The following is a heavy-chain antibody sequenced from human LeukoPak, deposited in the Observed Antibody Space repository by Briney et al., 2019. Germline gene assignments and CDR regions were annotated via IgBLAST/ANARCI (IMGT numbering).Heavy chain of an antibody. V-gene: IGHV4-59*01. CDR3: ASVEKGYCSGGSCYPI. J-gene: IGHJ3*02. CDR1: GASISSYY. CDR2: IYDRGST. Sequence: PSETQSLTCTVSGASISSYYWSWIRQSPGKGLEWIGYIYDRGSTNYNPSLKSRVTISVDTSKKQFSLKLSSVTAADTAVYYCASVEKGYCSGGSCYPIWGQGTMVTVSS. D-gene: IGHD2-15*01.